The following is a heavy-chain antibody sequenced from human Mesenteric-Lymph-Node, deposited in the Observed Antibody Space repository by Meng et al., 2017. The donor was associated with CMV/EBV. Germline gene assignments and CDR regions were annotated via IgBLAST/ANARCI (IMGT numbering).Heavy chain of an antibody. CDR2: IYYTGNT. CDR3: ASHYDLFSGSYYYYGMDV. D-gene: IGHD3-3*01. CDR1: GGSISSSTYY. J-gene: IGHJ6*02. V-gene: IGHV4-39*07. Sequence: SETLSLTCNVSGGSISSSTYYWGWIRQPPGKGLEWIGSIYYTGNTYYNPSLKSRVTVSVDTSKNQFSLKLTSVTAADTALYYCASHYDLFSGSYYYYGMDVWGQGTTVTVSS.